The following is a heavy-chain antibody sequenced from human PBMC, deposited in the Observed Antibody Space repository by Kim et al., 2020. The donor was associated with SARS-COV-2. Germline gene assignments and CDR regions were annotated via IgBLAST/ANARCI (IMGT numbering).Heavy chain of an antibody. CDR3: ARPDLSRDFYFYGMDV. J-gene: IGHJ6*02. V-gene: IGHV1-3*01. Sequence: KFQGRVSITRDTSASTAYMELSSLRSEDTAVYYCARPDLSRDFYFYGMDVWGQGTTVTVSS.